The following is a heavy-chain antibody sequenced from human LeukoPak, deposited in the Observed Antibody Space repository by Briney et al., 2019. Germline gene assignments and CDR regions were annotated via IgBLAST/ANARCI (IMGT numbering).Heavy chain of an antibody. Sequence: GASVKVSCKASGGTFSSYAISWVRQAPGQGLEWMGGIIPIFGTASYAQKSQGRVTITADESTSTAYMELSSLRSEDTAVYYCARGSGYENFDYWGQGTLDTVSS. D-gene: IGHD5-12*01. V-gene: IGHV1-69*13. CDR2: IIPIFGTA. CDR3: ARGSGYENFDY. J-gene: IGHJ4*02. CDR1: GGTFSSYA.